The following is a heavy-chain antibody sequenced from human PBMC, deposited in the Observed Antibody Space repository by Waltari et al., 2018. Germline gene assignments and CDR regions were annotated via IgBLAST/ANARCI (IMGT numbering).Heavy chain of an antibody. CDR3: ARDGTSLLWFRELLD. J-gene: IGHJ4*02. Sequence: QVQLVQSGAEVKKPGSSVKVSCKATGGTISSYAISCVRQAPGHGIEWMGGIIPIFGTANYAQKFQGRVTITTYESTSTAYMELSSLRSEDTAVYYCARDGTSLLWFRELLDWGQGTLVTVSS. D-gene: IGHD3-10*01. V-gene: IGHV1-69*05. CDR2: IIPIFGTA. CDR1: GGTISSYA.